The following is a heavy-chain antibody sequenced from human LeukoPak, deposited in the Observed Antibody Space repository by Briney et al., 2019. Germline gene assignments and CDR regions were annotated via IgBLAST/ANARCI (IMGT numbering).Heavy chain of an antibody. J-gene: IGHJ6*03. Sequence: SETLSLTCTVSGGSISSHYWSWIRQPPGKGLEWIGYIYYSGSTNYSPSLKSRVTISVDTSKNQFSLKLSSVTAADTAVYYCAKIAAAGYYYYYYMDVWGKGTTVTVSS. V-gene: IGHV4-59*11. CDR2: IYYSGST. CDR3: AKIAAAGYYYYYYMDV. D-gene: IGHD6-13*01. CDR1: GGSISSHY.